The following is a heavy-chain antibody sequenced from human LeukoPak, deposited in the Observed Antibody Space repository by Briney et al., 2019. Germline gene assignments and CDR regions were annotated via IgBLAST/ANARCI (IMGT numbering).Heavy chain of an antibody. CDR1: GFTFTNYF. CDR2: INSDGTST. D-gene: IGHD2-15*01. J-gene: IGHJ5*02. V-gene: IGHV3-74*03. Sequence: GGSLRLSCAASGFTFTNYFMHSVRQAPGKGLVWVSRINSDGTSTTYADSVKGRFTISRDNAKDTLYLQMNSLRDEDTAVYYCARRVDATRWFDPWGQGSLVTVSS. CDR3: ARRVDATRWFDP.